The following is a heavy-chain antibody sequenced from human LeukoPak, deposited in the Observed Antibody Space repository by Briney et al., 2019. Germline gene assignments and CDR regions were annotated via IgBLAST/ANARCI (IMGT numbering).Heavy chain of an antibody. D-gene: IGHD6-13*01. CDR2: INPNSGNI. CDR3: ARIAAALNWFDP. CDR1: GYTFTRHY. V-gene: IGHV1-2*02. J-gene: IGHJ5*02. Sequence: ASVKVSCKSSGYTFTRHYLHWVRQAPGQGLEWMGWINPNSGNINYAQKFEGRVTMTRDTSISTAYMELSRLRFDDTAVYYCARIAAALNWFDPWGQGTLVTVSS.